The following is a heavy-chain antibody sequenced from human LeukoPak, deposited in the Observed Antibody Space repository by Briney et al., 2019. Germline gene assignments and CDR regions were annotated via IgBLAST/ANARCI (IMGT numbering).Heavy chain of an antibody. J-gene: IGHJ4*02. Sequence: KPGGSLRLSCSASGLTFTNAWMTWVRQAPAKGLEWVDRIKSKTDGATTDYAAPVKGRFTISRDDSKNTLYLQMSSLKTEDTAVYYCTTLTPRAGTRGCWGQGTLVTVSS. V-gene: IGHV3-15*01. CDR1: GLTFTNAW. D-gene: IGHD6-19*01. CDR3: TTLTPRAGTRGC. CDR2: IKSKTDGATT.